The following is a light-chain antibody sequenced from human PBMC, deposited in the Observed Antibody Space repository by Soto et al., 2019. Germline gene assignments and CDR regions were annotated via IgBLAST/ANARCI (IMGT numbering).Light chain of an antibody. CDR3: ISYTSATTYV. J-gene: IGLJ1*01. V-gene: IGLV2-14*01. CDR2: EVS. CDR1: SSDVGAYDY. Sequence: QSALTQPASVSGSPGQSITISCTGTSSDVGAYDYVSWYQHHPGKAPKLMIHEVSDRPSGISNRFSGSKSGNTASLTISGLQAEDEADYYCISYTSATTYVFGTGTKLTVL.